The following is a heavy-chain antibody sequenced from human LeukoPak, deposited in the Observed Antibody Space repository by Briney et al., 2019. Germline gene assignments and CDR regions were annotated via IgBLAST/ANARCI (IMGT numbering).Heavy chain of an antibody. Sequence: GGSLNLSCVASGYSFSDSSVHWVRQSSGRGLEWVGLIDKKDNLYATAYAESVKGRFTISRDDSRDTAFLHMDSLKTEDTALYFCTRDIGTYNWFDPWGQGTLVTVSS. D-gene: IGHD5-12*01. CDR3: TRDIGTYNWFDP. CDR2: IDKKDNLYAT. CDR1: GYSFSDSS. J-gene: IGHJ5*02. V-gene: IGHV3-73*01.